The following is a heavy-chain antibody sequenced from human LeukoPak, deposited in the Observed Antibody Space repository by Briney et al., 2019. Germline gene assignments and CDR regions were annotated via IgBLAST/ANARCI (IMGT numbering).Heavy chain of an antibody. D-gene: IGHD6-13*01. CDR1: GFTFSSYW. CDR2: INNDGSST. V-gene: IGHV3-74*01. Sequence: GGSLRLSCAASGFTFSSYWMHWVRQAPGKGLVWVSRINNDGSSTSYADSVKGRFTISRDNAKNTLYLQMNSLRAEDTAVYYSAGWVAAGNSDYWGQGTLVTVSS. CDR3: AGWVAAGNSDY. J-gene: IGHJ4*02.